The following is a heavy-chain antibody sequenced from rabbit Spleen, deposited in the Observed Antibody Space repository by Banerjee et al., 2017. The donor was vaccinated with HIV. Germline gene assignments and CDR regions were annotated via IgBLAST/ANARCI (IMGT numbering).Heavy chain of an antibody. CDR2: IYTGSGST. V-gene: IGHV1S40*01. D-gene: IGHD6-1*01. Sequence: QSLEESGGDLVKPEGSLTLSCKASGFDFSSYYMCWVRQAPGKGLEWIGCIYTGSGSTYYASWAKGRFTISKTSTTVTLQMTSLTAADTATYFCAREVLYAAYAGFGDATMYYFDLWGPGTLVTVS. J-gene: IGHJ4*01. CDR3: AREVLYAAYAGFGDATMYYFDL. CDR1: GFDFSSYY.